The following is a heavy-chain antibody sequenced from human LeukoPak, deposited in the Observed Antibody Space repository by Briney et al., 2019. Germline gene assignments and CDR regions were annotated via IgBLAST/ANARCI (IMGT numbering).Heavy chain of an antibody. D-gene: IGHD6-6*01. CDR3: ARAGIAARPSPFDY. V-gene: IGHV1-18*01. CDR2: ISAYNGNT. Sequence: ASVKVSCKASGYTFTSYGIRWVRQAPGQGLEWMGWISAYNGNTNYAQKLQGRVTMTTDTSTSTAYMELRTLRSDDTAVYYCARAGIAARPSPFDYWGQGTLVTVSS. J-gene: IGHJ4*02. CDR1: GYTFTSYG.